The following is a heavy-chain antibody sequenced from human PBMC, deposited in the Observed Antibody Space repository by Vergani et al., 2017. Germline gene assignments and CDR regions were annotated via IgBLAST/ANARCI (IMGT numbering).Heavy chain of an antibody. CDR2: ISARYPST. CDR3: ARLSYDTTPYLQGGYDC. CDR1: GFTFSACP. Sequence: EVQLLQSGGGVIQPGGSVRLSCAASGFTFSACPMTWVRQAPGKGLGWVSAISARYPSTYYADSVKGRFTISRENSKNLLYLRMNSLRAEDTAVYYCARLSYDTTPYLQGGYDCWGQGTLVSVSS. D-gene: IGHD2-15*01. J-gene: IGHJ4*02. V-gene: IGHV3-23*01.